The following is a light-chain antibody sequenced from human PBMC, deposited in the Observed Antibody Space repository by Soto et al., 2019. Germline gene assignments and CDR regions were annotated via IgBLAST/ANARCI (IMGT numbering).Light chain of an antibody. Sequence: QPVLTQPPSVSGAPGQRVTISCTGSSSNIGANYDVHWYQHLPGTAPKVLIYGNTNRPSGVPDRFSASKSGTSASLAITGLQAEDEADYYCQSYDSSLSGFVFGTGTKVTVL. J-gene: IGLJ1*01. V-gene: IGLV1-40*01. CDR3: QSYDSSLSGFV. CDR2: GNT. CDR1: SSNIGANYD.